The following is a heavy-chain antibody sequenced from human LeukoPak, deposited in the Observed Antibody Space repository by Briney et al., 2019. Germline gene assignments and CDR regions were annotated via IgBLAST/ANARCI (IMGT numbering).Heavy chain of an antibody. CDR1: GGSFSGYY. D-gene: IGHD2-15*01. CDR2: INHSGST. J-gene: IGHJ4*02. V-gene: IGHV4-34*01. CDR3: ARGRLTQGYCSGGSCRGGYFDY. Sequence: SETLSLTCAVYGGSFSGYYWSWIRQPPGKGLEWIGEINHSGSTNYNPSLKSRVTISVDTSKNQFSLKLSSVTAADTAVYYCARGRLTQGYCSGGSCRGGYFDYWGQGTLVTVSS.